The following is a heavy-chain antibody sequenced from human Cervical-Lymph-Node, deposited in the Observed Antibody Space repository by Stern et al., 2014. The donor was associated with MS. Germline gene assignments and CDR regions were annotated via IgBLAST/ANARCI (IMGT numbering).Heavy chain of an antibody. CDR1: GGSISGYY. Sequence: QLQLQESGPGLVKSSETLSLSCTVSGGSISGYYWSWIRQPPGKGLAWIAYIYYGGSTNYNPSLESRVSISADTSKNQLSLKLSSVTAADTAVYYCAREHNSGWNYFDYWGQGTQVTVAP. J-gene: IGHJ4*02. V-gene: IGHV4-59*01. CDR3: AREHNSGWNYFDY. D-gene: IGHD6-19*01. CDR2: IYYGGST.